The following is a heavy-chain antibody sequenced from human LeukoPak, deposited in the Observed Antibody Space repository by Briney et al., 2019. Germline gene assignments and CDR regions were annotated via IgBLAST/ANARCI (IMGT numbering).Heavy chain of an antibody. D-gene: IGHD2-15*01. CDR1: GFTFSSYP. Sequence: GGSLSLAWAGSGFTFSSYPMHGGRHAPGEGLGGVAVILYDGSNKYYAKPVKGRFTLPSDNSKTPLYLQTNRLSAEDTAVYSCARHFLVVVAATRPDYWGQGSLVTVSS. CDR2: ILYDGSNK. CDR3: ARHFLVVVAATRPDY. J-gene: IGHJ4*02. V-gene: IGHV3-30-3*01.